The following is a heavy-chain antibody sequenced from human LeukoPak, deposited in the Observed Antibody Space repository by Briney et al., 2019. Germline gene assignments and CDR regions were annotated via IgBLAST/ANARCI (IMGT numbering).Heavy chain of an antibody. D-gene: IGHD6-13*01. V-gene: IGHV1-18*01. J-gene: IGHJ4*02. CDR3: ARVAGLEMIAAAGSTATDFDY. CDR2: ISAYNGNT. Sequence: ASVKVSCKASGYTFTSYDINWVRQATGQGLEWMGWISAYNGNTNYAQKLQGRVTMTTDTSTSTAYMELRSLRSDDTAVYYCARVAGLEMIAAAGSTATDFDYWGQGTLVTVSS. CDR1: GYTFTSYD.